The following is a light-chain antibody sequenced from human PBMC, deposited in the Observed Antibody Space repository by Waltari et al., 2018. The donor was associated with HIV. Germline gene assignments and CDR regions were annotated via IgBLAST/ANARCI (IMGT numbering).Light chain of an antibody. CDR3: QQYNSYSQT. CDR1: QSISSW. J-gene: IGKJ1*01. CDR2: KAS. Sequence: DIQMTQSPSTVSASVGDRVTITCRASQSISSWLAWYQQKPGKAPKLLIYKASSLESGVPSRFSGSGSGTEFTLTISSLQPDDFATYYCQQYNSYSQTFGQGTKVEIK. V-gene: IGKV1-5*03.